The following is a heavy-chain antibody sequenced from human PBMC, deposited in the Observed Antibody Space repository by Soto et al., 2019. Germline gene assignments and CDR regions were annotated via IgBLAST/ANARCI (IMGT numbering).Heavy chain of an antibody. CDR2: IYHSGSA. J-gene: IGHJ4*02. Sequence: QVQLQESGPGLVKPSQTLSLTCTVSGGSISSSGYYWSWIRQHPGKGLEWIGFIYHSGSAYYNPSLKSRVTIALDTSKNQFSLKLSSLTAADTALYYCARRYSGYFDFWGQGALVTVSS. CDR1: GGSISSSGYY. D-gene: IGHD5-12*01. CDR3: ARRYSGYFDF. V-gene: IGHV4-31*03.